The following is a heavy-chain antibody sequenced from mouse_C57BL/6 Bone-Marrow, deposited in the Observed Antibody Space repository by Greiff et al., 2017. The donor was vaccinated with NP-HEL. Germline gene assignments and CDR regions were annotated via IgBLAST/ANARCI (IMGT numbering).Heavy chain of an antibody. Sequence: EVKLVESGAELVRPGASVKLSCTASGFNITDDYMHWVKQRPEQGLEWIGWIDPENGDTEYASKFQGKATITADTSSNTAYLQLSSLTSEDTAVYYCTPYYYGSGYAMDYWGQGTSVTVSS. CDR3: TPYYYGSGYAMDY. V-gene: IGHV14-4*01. CDR2: IDPENGDT. D-gene: IGHD1-1*01. CDR1: GFNITDDY. J-gene: IGHJ4*01.